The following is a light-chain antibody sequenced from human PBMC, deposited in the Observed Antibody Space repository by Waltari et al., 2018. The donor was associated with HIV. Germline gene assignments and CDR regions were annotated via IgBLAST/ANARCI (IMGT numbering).Light chain of an antibody. J-gene: IGLJ2*01. Sequence: QSVLTQPPSPSAAPGQGCTISFSGSYPHIGTDVVHWYQHLPGTAPKLLIYSNTHRPSGVPDRFSGSKSGTSASLAISGLQSEDEAAYYCAAWDDSLNALLFGGGTKLTVL. CDR2: SNT. CDR1: YPHIGTDV. V-gene: IGLV1-44*01. CDR3: AAWDDSLNALL.